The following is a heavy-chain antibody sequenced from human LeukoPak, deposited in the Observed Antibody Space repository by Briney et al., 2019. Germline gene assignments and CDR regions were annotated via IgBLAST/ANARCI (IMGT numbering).Heavy chain of an antibody. J-gene: IGHJ3*02. Sequence: GGSLGLSCVVSGFTFSSYWMNWVRQAPGKGLEWVANIHEDGGDKYYVDSVKGRFTISRDNAKNSLYLQMNSLRAEDTALYYCARTLRLGTPRAFDIWGRGTMVTVSS. CDR1: GFTFSSYW. CDR3: ARTLRLGTPRAFDI. CDR2: IHEDGGDK. D-gene: IGHD1-1*01. V-gene: IGHV3-7*05.